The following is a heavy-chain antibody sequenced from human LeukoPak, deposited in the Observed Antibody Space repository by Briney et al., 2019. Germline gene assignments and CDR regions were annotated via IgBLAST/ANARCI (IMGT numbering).Heavy chain of an antibody. CDR1: RGSPSTSTYY. CDR2: SFTGKPP. D-gene: IGHD3-10*01. V-gene: IGHV4-39*02. J-gene: IGHJ5*02. CDR3: ARVGFAVRHCVTFGRETKQCFDL. Sequence: PETLSLSSVLSRGSPSTSTYYTGWIRQTPGEGLQWLVSVSFTGKPPNNPPLQSRVATSVDTPKNKFSLNLNSVTAPDTPVTYCARVGFAVRHCVTFGRETKQCFDLGGQGTLVTVSS.